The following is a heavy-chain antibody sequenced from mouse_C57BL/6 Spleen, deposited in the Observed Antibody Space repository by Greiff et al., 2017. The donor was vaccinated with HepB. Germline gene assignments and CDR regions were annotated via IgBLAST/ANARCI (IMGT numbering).Heavy chain of an antibody. Sequence: EVKLVESGEGLVKPGGSLKLSCAASGFTFSSYAMSWVRQTPEKRLEWVAYISSGGDYIYYADTVKGRFTISRDNARNTLYLQMSSLKSEDTAMYYCTYYSNYYYAMDYWGQGTSVTVSS. CDR3: TYYSNYYYAMDY. V-gene: IGHV5-9-1*02. J-gene: IGHJ4*01. CDR1: GFTFSSYA. CDR2: ISSGGDYI. D-gene: IGHD2-5*01.